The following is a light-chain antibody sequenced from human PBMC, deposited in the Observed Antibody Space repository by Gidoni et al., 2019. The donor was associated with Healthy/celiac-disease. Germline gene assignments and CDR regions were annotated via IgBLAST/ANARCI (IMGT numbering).Light chain of an antibody. V-gene: IGKV3-20*01. CDR1: QSVSSSY. CDR3: QQYGSSPPIT. J-gene: IGKJ5*01. Sequence: EIVLTQSPGTLSLSPGERATPSCRASQSVSSSYLAWYQQTPGQAPRLLIYGASSRATGIPDRFSGSGSGTDFTLTISRLEPEDFAVYYCQQYGSSPPITFGQGTRLEIK. CDR2: GAS.